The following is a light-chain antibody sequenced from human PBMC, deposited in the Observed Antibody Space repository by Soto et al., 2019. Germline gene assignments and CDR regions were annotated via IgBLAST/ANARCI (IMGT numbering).Light chain of an antibody. Sequence: QSVLTQPPSASGSPGQSVTISCTGTSSDVGAYNYASWYQHHPGKAPKLMVYEVNKRPSGVPDRFSGSKSGNTASLTVSGLQAEDEADYYCTSHAGTINFPYIFGTGTKLTVL. CDR3: TSHAGTINFPYI. CDR1: SSDVGAYNY. J-gene: IGLJ1*01. V-gene: IGLV2-8*01. CDR2: EVN.